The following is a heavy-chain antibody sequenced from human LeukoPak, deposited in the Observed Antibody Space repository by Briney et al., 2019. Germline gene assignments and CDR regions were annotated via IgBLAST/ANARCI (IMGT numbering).Heavy chain of an antibody. CDR2: TYYRSKWYN. V-gene: IGHV6-1*01. Sequence: SQTLSLTCAISGDSVSSHSAAWNWIRQSPSRGLEWLGRTYYRSKWYNDYAVSVKSRITINPDTSKNQFSLKLSSVTAADTAVYYCARGPIGPRYFDYWGQGTLVTVSS. CDR3: ARGPIGPRYFDY. CDR1: GDSVSSHSAA. J-gene: IGHJ4*02.